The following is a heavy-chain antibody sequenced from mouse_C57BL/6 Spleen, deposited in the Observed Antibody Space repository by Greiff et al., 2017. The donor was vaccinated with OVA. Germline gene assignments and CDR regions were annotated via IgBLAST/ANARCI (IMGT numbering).Heavy chain of an antibody. V-gene: IGHV1-55*01. Sequence: QVQLQQPGAELVKPGASVKMSCKASGYTFTSYWITWVKQRPGQGLEWIGDIYPGSGSTNYNEKFKSKATLTVDTSSSTAYMQLSSLTSEDSAVYYCAREDCYAVDAMDYWGQGTSVTVSS. CDR1: GYTFTSYW. CDR3: AREDCYAVDAMDY. CDR2: IYPGSGST. J-gene: IGHJ4*01. D-gene: IGHD2-3*01.